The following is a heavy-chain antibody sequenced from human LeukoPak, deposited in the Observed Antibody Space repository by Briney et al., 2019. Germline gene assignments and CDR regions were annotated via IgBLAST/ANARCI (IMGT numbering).Heavy chain of an antibody. CDR3: AREWDYIPASDY. Sequence: GASVKVSCKASGYTFTGYYMHWVRQAPGQGREWMGWINPNSGGTNYAQKFQGRVTMTRDTSISTAYMELSRLRSDDTAVYYCAREWDYIPASDYWGQGTLVTVSS. CDR1: GYTFTGYY. D-gene: IGHD4-11*01. J-gene: IGHJ4*02. CDR2: INPNSGGT. V-gene: IGHV1-2*02.